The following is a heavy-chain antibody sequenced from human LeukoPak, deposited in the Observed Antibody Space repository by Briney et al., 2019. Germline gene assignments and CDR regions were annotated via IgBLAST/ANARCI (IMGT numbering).Heavy chain of an antibody. D-gene: IGHD6-19*01. Sequence: GSLRLSCAASGFTFSSYAMSWVRQAPGKGLEWVSAISGSGGSTYYADSVKGRFTISRDNSKNTLYLQMNSLRAEDTAVYYCARDRYSSGWYYWGQGTLVTVSS. V-gene: IGHV3-23*01. CDR3: ARDRYSSGWYY. CDR1: GFTFSSYA. CDR2: ISGSGGST. J-gene: IGHJ4*02.